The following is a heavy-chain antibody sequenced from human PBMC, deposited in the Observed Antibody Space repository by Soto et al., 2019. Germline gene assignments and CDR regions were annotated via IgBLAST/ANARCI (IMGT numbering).Heavy chain of an antibody. Sequence: GESLKISCKGSGYSFTSYWISCVRQMHGKGLEWMGRIDPSDSYTNYSPSFQGHVTISADKSISTAYLQWSSLKASDTAMYYCARQRPQTYYYYYGMDVWGQGTTVTVSS. CDR2: IDPSDSYT. J-gene: IGHJ6*02. CDR3: ARQRPQTYYYYYGMDV. CDR1: GYSFTSYW. V-gene: IGHV5-10-1*01.